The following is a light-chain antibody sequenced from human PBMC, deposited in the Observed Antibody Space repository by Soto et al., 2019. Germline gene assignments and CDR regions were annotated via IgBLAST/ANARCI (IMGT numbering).Light chain of an antibody. V-gene: IGKV1-9*01. J-gene: IGKJ2*01. CDR2: GAS. Sequence: DIQLTQSPSFLSASVGDRVTITCRASQGISTYLAWYLQRPGKAPKLLIYGASTLQSGVPSRFSGSGSGTEFTLTVSNLQPEDFGTYYDQQLNSDWYAFGQGTKLEIK. CDR1: QGISTY. CDR3: QQLNSDWYA.